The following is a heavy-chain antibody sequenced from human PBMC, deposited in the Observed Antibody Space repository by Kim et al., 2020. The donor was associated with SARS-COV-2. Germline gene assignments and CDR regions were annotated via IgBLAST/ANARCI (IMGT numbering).Heavy chain of an antibody. CDR3: ARASDYYDSSGYYYYYYGMDV. D-gene: IGHD3-22*01. CDR2: ISANNGKT. Sequence: ASVKVSCKASGYTFTSYGISWVRQAPGQGLEWMGWISANNGKTNYAQKLQGRVTITTDKITSIAYMELRSLRSDDTAVYYCARASDYYDSSGYYYYYYGMDVWGQGTTVTVSS. CDR1: GYTFTSYG. J-gene: IGHJ6*02. V-gene: IGHV1-18*01.